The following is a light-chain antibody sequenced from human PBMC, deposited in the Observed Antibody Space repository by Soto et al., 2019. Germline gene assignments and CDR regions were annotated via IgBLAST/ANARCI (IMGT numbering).Light chain of an antibody. J-gene: IGKJ2*01. Sequence: AIQMTRCPSSLSASVGDRVTITCGSSQDIRKDLAWYQQKPGKAPQILIYGASTLQTGVASRFSGSGSATDFTLTISSLQPEDSEAYYCLHDYNDPFTFGQGTKVDIK. CDR3: LHDYNDPFT. CDR1: QDIRKD. V-gene: IGKV1-6*01. CDR2: GAS.